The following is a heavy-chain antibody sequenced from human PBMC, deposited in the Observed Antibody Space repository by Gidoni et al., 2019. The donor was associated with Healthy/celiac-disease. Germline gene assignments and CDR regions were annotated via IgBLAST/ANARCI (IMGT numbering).Heavy chain of an antibody. CDR3: ARGHYDILTGYREDY. D-gene: IGHD3-9*01. Sequence: QVQLQQWGAGLLKPSETLSLTCAVYGGSFSGYYWSWIRQPPGKGLEWIGEINHSGSTNYNPSLKSRVTISVDTSKNQFSLKLSSVTAADTAVYYCARGHYDILTGYREDYWGQGTLVTVSS. CDR2: INHSGST. J-gene: IGHJ4*02. V-gene: IGHV4-34*01. CDR1: GGSFSGYY.